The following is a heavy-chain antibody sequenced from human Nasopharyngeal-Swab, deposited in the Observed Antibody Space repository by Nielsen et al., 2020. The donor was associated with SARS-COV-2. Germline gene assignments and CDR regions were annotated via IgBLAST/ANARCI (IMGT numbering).Heavy chain of an antibody. CDR1: GFAFSSYW. CDR3: ARDEYYYDSSGYYDGMDV. J-gene: IGHJ6*02. Sequence: GESLKISCAASGFAFSSYWMSWVRQAPGKGLELVANIKQYGSEKYYVDSVKGRFTISRDNAKNSLYLQMNSLRAEDTAVYYCARDEYYYDSSGYYDGMDVWGQGTTVNVSS. D-gene: IGHD3-22*01. CDR2: IKQYGSEK. V-gene: IGHV3-7*01.